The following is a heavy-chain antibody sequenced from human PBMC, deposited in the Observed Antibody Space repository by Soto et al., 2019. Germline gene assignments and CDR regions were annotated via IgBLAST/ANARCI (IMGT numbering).Heavy chain of an antibody. CDR2: ISSTGSAI. Sequence: GGSLRLSCAASGFTLGTYSMNWIRQAPGKGLEWISYISSTGSAIYYADSVKGRSTISRDNAKNSLYLQMNSLIAEDTAMYYCAIDPDYYYYRDVWGKGTTVTVS. CDR1: GFTLGTYS. CDR3: AIDPDYYYYRDV. V-gene: IGHV3-48*01. J-gene: IGHJ6*03.